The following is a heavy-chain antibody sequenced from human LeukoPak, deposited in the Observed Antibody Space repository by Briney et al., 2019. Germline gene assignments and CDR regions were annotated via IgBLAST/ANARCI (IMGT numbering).Heavy chain of an antibody. J-gene: IGHJ4*02. Sequence: GASVKVSCKASGYTFTGYYMHWVRRAPGQGLEWMGRINPNSGGTNYAQKFQGGVTMTRDTPISTAYMELSRLRSDDTAVYYCASSLCGWYCFDYWGQGTLVTVSS. CDR3: ASSLCGWYCFDY. D-gene: IGHD6-19*01. CDR2: INPNSGGT. CDR1: GYTFTGYY. V-gene: IGHV1-2*06.